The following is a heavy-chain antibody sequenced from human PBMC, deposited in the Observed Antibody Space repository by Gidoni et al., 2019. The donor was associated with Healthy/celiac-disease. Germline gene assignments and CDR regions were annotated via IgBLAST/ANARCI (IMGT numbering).Heavy chain of an antibody. CDR2: IRYDGSNK. V-gene: IGHV3-30*02. J-gene: IGHJ3*02. Sequence: QVQLVESGGGVVQPGGALRLSCAASGFTFSSDGMHWVRQAPGKGLEWVAFIRYDGSNKYYADSVKGRFTISRDNSKNTLYLQMNSLRAEDTAVYYCATTVTTPHDAFDIWGQGTMVTVSS. CDR3: ATTVTTPHDAFDI. CDR1: GFTFSSDG. D-gene: IGHD4-17*01.